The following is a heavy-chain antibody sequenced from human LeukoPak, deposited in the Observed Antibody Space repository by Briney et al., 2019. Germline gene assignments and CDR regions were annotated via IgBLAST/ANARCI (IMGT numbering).Heavy chain of an antibody. CDR3: ARNTVAAAGDS. CDR1: GFSFTTYS. D-gene: IGHD6-13*01. J-gene: IGHJ4*02. CDR2: ISPSSSFI. V-gene: IGHV3-21*01. Sequence: GGSLRLSCAASGFSFTTYSMNWVRQAPGKGLEWVSSISPSSSFINYADSVKGRFTISRDNAKNLLYLQMTGLRAEDTAVYYCARNTVAAAGDSWGQGTLVTVSS.